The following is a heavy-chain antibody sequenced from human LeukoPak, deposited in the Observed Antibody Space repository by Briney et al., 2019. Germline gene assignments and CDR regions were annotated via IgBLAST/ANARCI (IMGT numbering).Heavy chain of an antibody. V-gene: IGHV1-46*01. D-gene: IGHD2-8*02. Sequence: SVNVSCTASGYTFSSYYIHWVRQGPGQGLQWMGVINPSGSNSSHAEDSQGRLTMTRDTSTNTVNMELSSLRSNDTAVYYCSSPKSPYEGTGPHNWGQGNQVTVSS. CDR1: GYTFSSYY. CDR3: SSPKSPYEGTGPHN. J-gene: IGHJ4*02. CDR2: INPSGSNS.